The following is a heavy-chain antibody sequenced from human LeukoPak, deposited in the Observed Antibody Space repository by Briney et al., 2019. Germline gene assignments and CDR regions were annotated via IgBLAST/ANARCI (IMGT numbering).Heavy chain of an antibody. Sequence: ASVKVSCKASGYTFTSYGISWVRQAPGEGGEWMGWISSYDGSTNYAQKFQDRVTVTTDTSTSTLYMELRSLRSDDTSVYYCARAPLPNAYFDYWGQGALVTVSS. CDR2: ISSYDGST. CDR3: ARAPLPNAYFDY. J-gene: IGHJ4*02. D-gene: IGHD2-21*01. V-gene: IGHV1-18*01. CDR1: GYTFTSYG.